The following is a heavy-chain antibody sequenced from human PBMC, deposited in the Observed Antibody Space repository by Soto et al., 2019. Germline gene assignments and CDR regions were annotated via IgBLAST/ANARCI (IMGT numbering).Heavy chain of an antibody. CDR3: ARGMSYYDSSGYYYDD. V-gene: IGHV1-69*13. D-gene: IGHD3-22*01. CDR1: GDTFSYYA. J-gene: IGHJ4*02. CDR2: IIPIFGTA. Sequence: SVQVSCTSSGDTFSYYAISWVRQAPGQGLEWMGGIIPIFGTANYAQKFQGRVTITADESTSTAYMELSSLRSEDTAVYYCARGMSYYDSSGYYYDDWGQGTLVTVSS.